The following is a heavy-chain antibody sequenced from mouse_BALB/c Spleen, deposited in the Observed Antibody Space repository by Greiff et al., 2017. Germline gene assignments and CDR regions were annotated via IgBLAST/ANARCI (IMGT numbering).Heavy chain of an antibody. Sequence: EVQLQESGPGLVKPSQSLSLTCTVTGYSITSDYAWNWIRQFPGNKLEWMGYISYSGSTSYNPSLKSRISITRDTSKNQFFLQLNSVTTEDTATYYCAIDYDAWFAYWGQGTLVTVSA. J-gene: IGHJ3*01. D-gene: IGHD2-4*01. CDR2: ISYSGST. CDR3: AIDYDAWFAY. CDR1: GYSITSDYA. V-gene: IGHV3-2*02.